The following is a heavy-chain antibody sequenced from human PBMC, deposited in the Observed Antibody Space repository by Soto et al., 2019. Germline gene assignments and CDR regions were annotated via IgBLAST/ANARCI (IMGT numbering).Heavy chain of an antibody. CDR1: GFTFSDYA. CDR3: ARPTIATRPSPIDY. V-gene: IGHV3-30*04. J-gene: IGHJ4*02. D-gene: IGHD6-13*01. CDR2: ISYDGRYK. Sequence: QVQLVESGGGVVQPGTSLRLSCAASGFTFSDYAMHWVRQAPGKGLEWVAVISYDGRYKFYADSVQGRFTISRDDSKNTLDLQVNSLIAEDTAVYYCARPTIATRPSPIDYWGQGTLVTVSS.